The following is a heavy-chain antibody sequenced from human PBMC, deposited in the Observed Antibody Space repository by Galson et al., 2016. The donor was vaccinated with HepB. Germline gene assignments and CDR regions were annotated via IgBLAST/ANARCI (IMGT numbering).Heavy chain of an antibody. Sequence: KVSCKASGYSFRNFYIHWIRQAPGQGLEWVGIIKPTGGDTDYPQKFQGRINMTMDMSTSTVYMELSSLRSEDTAVYYCARVGSRGETYYSFEYWGQGTLVTVSS. D-gene: IGHD1-26*01. CDR1: GYSFRNFY. J-gene: IGHJ4*02. V-gene: IGHV1-46*01. CDR3: ARVGSRGETYYSFEY. CDR2: IKPTGGDT.